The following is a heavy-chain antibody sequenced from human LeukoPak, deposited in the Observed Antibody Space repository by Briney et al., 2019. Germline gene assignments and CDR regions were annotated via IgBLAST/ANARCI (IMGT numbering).Heavy chain of an antibody. CDR3: AKGSTVKVDY. D-gene: IGHD4-17*01. Sequence: LRLSCAASXXTXXXXAMSWXRXAPGKGLXWVSAISGSGGSTYYADSVKGRFTISRDNSKNTLYLQMNSLRAEDTAVYYCAKGSTVKVDYWGQGTLVTVSS. CDR1: XXTXXXXA. CDR2: ISGSGGST. V-gene: IGHV3-23*01. J-gene: IGHJ4*02.